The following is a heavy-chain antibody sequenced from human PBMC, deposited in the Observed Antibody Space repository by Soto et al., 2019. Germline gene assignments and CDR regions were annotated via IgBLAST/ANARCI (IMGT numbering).Heavy chain of an antibody. J-gene: IGHJ6*02. CDR2: ISHGGNEK. D-gene: IGHD3-10*01. CDR3: AKVSSDRGYYYFAMDV. CDR1: GFIFSSYA. Sequence: QVQLLESGGGVVQPGRSLRLSCAASGFIFSSYAMHWVRQAPGTGLEWVAVISHGGNEKYYADSVEGRFTISRDNSKNMVYLQMNGLRPEDTAVYYCAKVSSDRGYYYFAMDVWGQGTTVTVSS. V-gene: IGHV3-30*18.